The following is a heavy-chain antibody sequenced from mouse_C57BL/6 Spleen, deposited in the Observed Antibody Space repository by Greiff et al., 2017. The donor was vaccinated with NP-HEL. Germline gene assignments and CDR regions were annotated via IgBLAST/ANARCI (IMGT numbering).Heavy chain of an antibody. Sequence: VKVVESGAELVRPGASVTLSCKASGYTFTDYEMHWVKQTPVHGLEWIGAIDPETGGTAYNQKFKGKAILTAYKSSSTAYMELRSLTSEDSAVYYCTRSYFDYWGQGTTLTVSS. V-gene: IGHV1-15*01. CDR3: TRSYFDY. CDR1: GYTFTDYE. CDR2: IDPETGGT. J-gene: IGHJ2*01.